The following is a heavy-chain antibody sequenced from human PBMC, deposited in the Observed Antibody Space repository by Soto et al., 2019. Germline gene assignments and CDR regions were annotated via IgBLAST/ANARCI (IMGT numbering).Heavy chain of an antibody. CDR1: GGSISSGGYY. CDR3: ARESKEQWLAADY. V-gene: IGHV4-31*03. Sequence: ASETLSLTCTVSGGSISSGGYYWSWIRQHPGKGLEWIGYIYYSGSTYYNPSLKSRVTISVDTSKNQFSLKLSSVTAADTAVYYCARESKEQWLAADYWGQGTLVTVSS. CDR2: IYYSGST. J-gene: IGHJ4*02. D-gene: IGHD6-19*01.